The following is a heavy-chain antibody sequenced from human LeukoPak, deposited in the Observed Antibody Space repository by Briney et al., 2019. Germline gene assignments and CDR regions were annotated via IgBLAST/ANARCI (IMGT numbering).Heavy chain of an antibody. J-gene: IGHJ4*02. V-gene: IGHV4-59*01. D-gene: IGHD1-26*01. Sequence: SETLSLTCTVSGGSISSYYWSWIRQPPGKGLEWIGYIYYSGSTNYNPSLKSRVTISVDTSKNQFSLKLSSVTAADTAVYYCARVIIVGATDFDYWGQGTLVTVSS. CDR3: ARVIIVGATDFDY. CDR1: GGSISSYY. CDR2: IYYSGST.